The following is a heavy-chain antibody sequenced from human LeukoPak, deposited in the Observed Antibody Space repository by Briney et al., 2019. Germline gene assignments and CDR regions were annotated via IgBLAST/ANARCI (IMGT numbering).Heavy chain of an antibody. Sequence: GGSLRLSCAASGFTVSTYYMSWVRQAPGKGLEWVSVIYSGGSTYYADSVKGRFTISRDNSKNTLYLQMNSLRTEDTAIYYCARDGNSYSFAYWGQGSLVTVSS. J-gene: IGHJ4*02. V-gene: IGHV3-66*02. CDR1: GFTVSTYY. CDR3: ARDGNSYSFAY. CDR2: IYSGGST. D-gene: IGHD3-10*01.